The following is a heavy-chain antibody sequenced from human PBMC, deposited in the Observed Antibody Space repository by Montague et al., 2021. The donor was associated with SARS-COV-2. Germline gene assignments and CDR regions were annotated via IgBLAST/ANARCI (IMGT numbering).Heavy chain of an antibody. CDR2: IYPGDSDT. CDR3: ARVTYYYYDTSDSWDAFDI. Sequence: QPGAEVKEPGESLKISCKGSGYSFTSYWTGWVHQMPGKGLEWMGIIYPGDSDTRYSPSFQGQVTISADKSISTAYLQWSSLKASDTAIYYCARVTYYYYDTSDSWDAFDIWGQGTMVTVSS. D-gene: IGHD3-22*01. CDR1: GYSFTSYW. J-gene: IGHJ3*02. V-gene: IGHV5-51*07.